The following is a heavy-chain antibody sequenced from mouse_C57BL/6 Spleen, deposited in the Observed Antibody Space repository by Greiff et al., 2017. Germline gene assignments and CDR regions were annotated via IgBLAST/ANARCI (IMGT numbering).Heavy chain of an antibody. CDR3: ARNPLLHYWYFDV. CDR2: IWSGGST. D-gene: IGHD1-2*01. CDR1: GFSLTSSG. V-gene: IGHV2-2*01. J-gene: IGHJ1*03. Sequence: QVQLQQSGPGLVQPSQSLSITCTVSGFSLTSSGVHWVRQSPGKGLEWLGVIWSGGSTDYNAAFISRLSSSKDNSKSQVFFKMNSLQADDTAIYYCARNPLLHYWYFDVWGTGTTVTVSS.